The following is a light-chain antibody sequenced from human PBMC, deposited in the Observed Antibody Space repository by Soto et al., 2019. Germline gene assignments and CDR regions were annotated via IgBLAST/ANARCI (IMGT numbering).Light chain of an antibody. Sequence: QSVLTQPASVSGSPGQSITISCTGTSSDVGSYNLVSWYQQLPDKAPKLMIYEATKRPSGVSGRFSGSKSGNTASLTISGLQAEDEADYYCCSYARSATFYVFGTGTKVTVL. J-gene: IGLJ1*01. CDR1: SSDVGSYNL. CDR3: CSYARSATFYV. V-gene: IGLV2-23*01. CDR2: EAT.